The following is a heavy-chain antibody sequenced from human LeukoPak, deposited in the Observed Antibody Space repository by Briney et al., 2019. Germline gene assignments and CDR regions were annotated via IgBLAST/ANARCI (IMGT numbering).Heavy chain of an antibody. CDR3: ARPSSGFHF. V-gene: IGHV3-73*01. D-gene: IGHD3-22*01. Sequence: GGSLRLSCAASGFIFSDFAMHWVRQASGKGLEWVGRVRTKVDSYATTYAASVKGRFTVSRDDSKNTAYLEMNSLKSEDTAVYYCARPSSGFHFWGQGTLVTVSS. CDR2: VRTKVDSYAT. CDR1: GFIFSDFA. J-gene: IGHJ4*02.